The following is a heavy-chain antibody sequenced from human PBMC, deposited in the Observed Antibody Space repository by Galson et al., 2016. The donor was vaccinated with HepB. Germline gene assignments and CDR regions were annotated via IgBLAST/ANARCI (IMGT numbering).Heavy chain of an antibody. D-gene: IGHD3-16*01. CDR2: IYPGDSDT. Sequence: QSGAEVKKPGESLKISCKASGYNFNTYWIAWVRQTPGKGLEWMGIIYPGDSDTRYSPSFQGQVTISADKSLNPAYPQWSSLKASDTAMYYCARQGWRNGDYDYVRGAEFNYWGQGALVSVSS. V-gene: IGHV5-51*01. CDR3: ARQGWRNGDYDYVRGAEFNY. CDR1: GYNFNTYW. J-gene: IGHJ4*02.